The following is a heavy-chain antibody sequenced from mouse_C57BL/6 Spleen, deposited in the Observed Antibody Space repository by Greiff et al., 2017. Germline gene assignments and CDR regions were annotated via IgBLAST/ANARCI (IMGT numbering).Heavy chain of an antibody. D-gene: IGHD2-4*01. CDR2: IDPANGNT. Sequence: VQLQQSVAELVRPGASVKLSCTASGFNIKNTYMHWVQQRPEQGLEGIGRIDPANGNTKYAPKFQGKATITADTSSNTAYLQLSSLTSEDTAIFYCARRYYDYGAWFAYWGQGTLVTVSA. CDR1: GFNIKNTY. CDR3: ARRYYDYGAWFAY. J-gene: IGHJ3*01. V-gene: IGHV14-3*01.